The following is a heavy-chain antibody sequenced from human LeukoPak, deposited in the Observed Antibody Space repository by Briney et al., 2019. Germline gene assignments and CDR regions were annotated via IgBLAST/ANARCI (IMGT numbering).Heavy chain of an antibody. D-gene: IGHD5-18*01. J-gene: IGHJ4*02. CDR3: ARGSDTAMVLFYYFDY. CDR2: IVISDSTT. Sequence: GSLRLSCVAPGFPFSSYEMNWVRQAPGKGLEWLSYIVISDSTTHYADSVKGRFTISRDNAKNSLYLQMNSLRVEDTAVYYCARGSDTAMVLFYYFDYWGQGTLVTVSS. V-gene: IGHV3-48*03. CDR1: GFPFSSYE.